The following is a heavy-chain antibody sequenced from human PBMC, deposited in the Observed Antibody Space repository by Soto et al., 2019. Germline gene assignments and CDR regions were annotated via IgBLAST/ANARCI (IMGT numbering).Heavy chain of an antibody. D-gene: IGHD2-2*02. Sequence: SETLSLTCAVYGGSFSGYYWSWIRQPPGKGLEWIGEINHSGSTNYNPSLKSRVTISVDTSKNQFSLKLSSVTAADTAVYYCARGRDQLLYRRDYYYGMDVWGQGTTVTVS. J-gene: IGHJ6*02. CDR1: GGSFSGYY. CDR2: INHSGST. CDR3: ARGRDQLLYRRDYYYGMDV. V-gene: IGHV4-34*01.